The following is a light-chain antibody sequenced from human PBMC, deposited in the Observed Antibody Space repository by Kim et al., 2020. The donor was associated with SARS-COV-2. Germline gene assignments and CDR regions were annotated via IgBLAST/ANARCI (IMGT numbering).Light chain of an antibody. CDR1: QSVGSS. CDR2: TAS. V-gene: IGKV3-15*01. CDR3: QHYNSWPLT. Sequence: VSPGERATRSCRVSQSVGSSLAWYQQKPGQAPRLLIYTASTRATGVPARFSGSGSGTEFTLTISSLQSEDFGVYYCQHYNSWPLTFGGGTKVDIK. J-gene: IGKJ4*01.